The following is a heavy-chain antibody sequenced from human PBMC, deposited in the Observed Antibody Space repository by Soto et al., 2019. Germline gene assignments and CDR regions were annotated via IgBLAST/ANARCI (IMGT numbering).Heavy chain of an antibody. CDR2: IYQSGVI. CDR1: NDSISRDNW. D-gene: IGHD6-19*01. CDR3: ARAHSSGWHQYYFDS. Sequence: QVQLQQSGPGLVEPSETLSLTCSVSNDSISRDNWWGWVRQSPAKGLEWIGEIYQSGVINITPSLMSRVTISIDKPKNEFSLQWTSVTSADTAIYYCARAHSSGWHQYYFDSWGQGILVTVSS. J-gene: IGHJ4*02. V-gene: IGHV4-4*02.